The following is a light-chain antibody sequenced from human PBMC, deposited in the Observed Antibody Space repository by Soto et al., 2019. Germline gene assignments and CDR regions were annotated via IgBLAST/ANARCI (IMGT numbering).Light chain of an antibody. CDR3: CSYAGTYYV. V-gene: IGLV2-8*01. CDR2: EIN. Sequence: QCVLSQPPSAAGFPGQSVTISCTGTSSDVGGYKYVSWYQQHPGKAPKIIIYEINIRSSGVPDRFWGSKSGNTASLTISGLQAEDEAEYYCCSYAGTYYVFGTGTKVTVL. J-gene: IGLJ1*01. CDR1: SSDVGGYKY.